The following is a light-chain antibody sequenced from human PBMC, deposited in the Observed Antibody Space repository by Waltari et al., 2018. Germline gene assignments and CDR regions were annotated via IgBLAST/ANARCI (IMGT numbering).Light chain of an antibody. Sequence: AVSQPPSWCLSRLQTITMSCPLLLLDIGSYNVVSWYQHHPGKAPKLLIYGVNNRPSGVSNRCSGSKSGNTASLTISGLQAEDEADYYCSSYAGSVVFGGGTKLTVL. V-gene: IGLV2-23*02. CDR1: LLDIGSYNV. J-gene: IGLJ3*02. CDR3: SSYAGSVV. CDR2: GVN.